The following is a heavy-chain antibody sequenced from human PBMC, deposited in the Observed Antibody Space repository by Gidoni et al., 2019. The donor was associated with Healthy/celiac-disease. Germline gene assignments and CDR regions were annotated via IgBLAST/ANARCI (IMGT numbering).Heavy chain of an antibody. Sequence: QVQLQQLCAGLLKPSQTLSPTCAVYGGSFSRYYSSWLRQPPGKGLAWIGEINHSGSTNYNPSLKSRDTISVETSKNQFYLKLSSVTAADTAVYYCARGRGWYSSSWYGRGVPYFDYWGQGTLVTVSS. D-gene: IGHD6-13*01. CDR2: INHSGST. V-gene: IGHV4-34*01. CDR1: GGSFSRYY. CDR3: ARGRGWYSSSWYGRGVPYFDY. J-gene: IGHJ4*02.